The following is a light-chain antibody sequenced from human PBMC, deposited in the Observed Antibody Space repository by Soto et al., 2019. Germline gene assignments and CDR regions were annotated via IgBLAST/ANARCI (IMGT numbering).Light chain of an antibody. Sequence: EIVMTQSPATVSLSPGGRARVCCRASQSVSSNLAWYQQKPGQASRLLIYDASSRAPGIPARFSGSGSGTDFTLTISSLEPEDFAVYYCQQYANSPRITFGQGTRLENK. CDR2: DAS. V-gene: IGKV3D-15*01. CDR1: QSVSSN. J-gene: IGKJ5*01. CDR3: QQYANSPRIT.